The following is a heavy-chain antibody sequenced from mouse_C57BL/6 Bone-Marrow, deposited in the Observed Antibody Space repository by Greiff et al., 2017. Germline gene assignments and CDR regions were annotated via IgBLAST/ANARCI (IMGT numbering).Heavy chain of an antibody. CDR3: ASHPLCYCGSSWFAY. CDR1: GFTFSSYG. V-gene: IGHV5-6*01. CDR2: ISSGGSYT. Sequence: EVKLMESGGDLVKPGGSLKLSCAASGFTFSSYGMSWVRQTPDKRLEWVATISSGGSYTYYPHSVKGQITISRDNAKNTLYLQMSSLMSEDTAMYYYASHPLCYCGSSWFAYWGQGTLVTVSA. D-gene: IGHD1-1*01. J-gene: IGHJ3*01.